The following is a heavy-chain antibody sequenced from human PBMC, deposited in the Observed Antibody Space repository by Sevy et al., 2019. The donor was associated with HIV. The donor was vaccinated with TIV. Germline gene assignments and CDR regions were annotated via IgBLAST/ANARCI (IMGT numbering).Heavy chain of an antibody. CDR1: GFTFSSYE. V-gene: IGHV3-23*01. Sequence: GGSLRLSCAASGFTFSSYEMNWVRQAPGKGLEWVSGEAGSGGGTYHADSVKGRFTISRDDSKSTLYLQMNSLRAEDTAVCYCAKDLGDPVAFDIWGQGTMVTVSS. J-gene: IGHJ3*02. D-gene: IGHD2-21*02. CDR2: EAGSGGGT. CDR3: AKDLGDPVAFDI.